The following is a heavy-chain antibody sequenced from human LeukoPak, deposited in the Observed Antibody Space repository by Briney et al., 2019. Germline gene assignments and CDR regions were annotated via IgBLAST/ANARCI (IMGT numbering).Heavy chain of an antibody. CDR1: GGSTTIYY. V-gene: IGHV4-59*08. CDR2: IYYSGNT. J-gene: IGHJ6*02. D-gene: IGHD2-21*01. CDR3: ARHQFPFHYYGLDV. Sequence: SETLSLTCTVSGGSTTIYYWSWLRQPPGKGLEWIGNIYYSGNTNYNPSLKSRVTISVDTSKNQFSLKLSSVTAADTAVYYCARHQFPFHYYGLDVWGQGTTVTVSS.